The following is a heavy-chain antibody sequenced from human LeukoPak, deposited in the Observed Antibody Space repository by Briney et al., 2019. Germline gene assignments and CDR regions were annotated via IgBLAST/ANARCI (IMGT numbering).Heavy chain of an antibody. CDR1: GGSISSSNW. CDR3: ARRRSSGWYFDY. Sequence: SETLSLTCAVSGGSISSSNWWSWVRPPPGKGLEWIGEIYHSGSTNYNPSLKSRVTISVDTSKNQFSLKLSSVTAADTAVYFCARRRSSGWYFDYWGQGPLATVSS. CDR2: IYHSGST. V-gene: IGHV4-4*02. J-gene: IGHJ4*02. D-gene: IGHD6-19*01.